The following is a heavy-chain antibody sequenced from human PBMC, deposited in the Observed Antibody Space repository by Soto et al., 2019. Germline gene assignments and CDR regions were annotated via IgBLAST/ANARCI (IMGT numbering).Heavy chain of an antibody. J-gene: IGHJ5*02. D-gene: IGHD3-3*01. CDR3: ARETIFGVVMHNWFDP. Sequence: VQLVESGGGLVQPGGSLRLSCAASGFTFSSYSMNWVRQAPGKGLEWVSYISSSSSTIYYADSVKGRFTISRDNAKNSLYLQMNSLRAEDTAVYYCARETIFGVVMHNWFDPWGQGTLVTVSS. V-gene: IGHV3-48*01. CDR2: ISSSSSTI. CDR1: GFTFSSYS.